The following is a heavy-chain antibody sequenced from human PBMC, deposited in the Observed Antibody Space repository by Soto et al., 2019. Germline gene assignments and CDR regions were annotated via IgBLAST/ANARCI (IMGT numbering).Heavy chain of an antibody. CDR3: ARSYSSSTLDY. D-gene: IGHD6-6*01. CDR2: VGNYNGNT. V-gene: IGHV1-18*01. CDR1: GYTFSSSG. Sequence: ASVKVSCKASGYTFSSSGISWVRQAPGQGLEWMGWVGNYNGNTNYAQMFQGRVTMTTDTSTSTAYMELSSLRSEDTAVYYCARSYSSSTLDYWGQGTLVTVSS. J-gene: IGHJ4*02.